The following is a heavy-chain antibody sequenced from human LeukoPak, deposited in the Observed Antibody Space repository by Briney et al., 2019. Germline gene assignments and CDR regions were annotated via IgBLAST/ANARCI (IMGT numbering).Heavy chain of an antibody. CDR3: ARYYDFWSGYSDY. D-gene: IGHD3-3*01. CDR2: IYYGGST. J-gene: IGHJ4*02. CDR1: GGSISSYY. V-gene: IGHV4-59*01. Sequence: SETLSLTCTVSGGSISSYYWSWIRQPPGKGLEWIGYIYYGGSTNYNPSLKSRVTISVDTSKNQFSLKLSSVTAADTAVYYCARYYDFWSGYSDYWGQGTLVTVSS.